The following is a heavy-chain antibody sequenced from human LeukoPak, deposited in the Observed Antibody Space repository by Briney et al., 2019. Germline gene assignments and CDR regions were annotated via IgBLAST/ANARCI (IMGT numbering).Heavy chain of an antibody. J-gene: IGHJ3*02. V-gene: IGHV3-23*01. CDR3: TKRGADWNRAFDI. CDR2: ISSSGSST. CDR1: GFTLSSYA. Sequence: GGSLRLSCAASGFTLSSYAMTWVRQAPGKGLEWVSVISSSGSSTYYADSVKGRFTISRDNSKNTLYLQMNILRAEDTAIYYFTKRGADWNRAFDIWGQGTVVTGSS. D-gene: IGHD1-1*01.